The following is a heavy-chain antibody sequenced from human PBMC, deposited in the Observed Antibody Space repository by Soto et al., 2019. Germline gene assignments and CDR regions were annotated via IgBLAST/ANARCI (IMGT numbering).Heavy chain of an antibody. Sequence: QVQLVESGGGLVKPGGSLRLSCAASGFTVSDYYMSWIRQAPGNGLEWVSYISSSGSTIYYAYSVTGRCTISRDTATNTLYLTMNSLRAEDTAVYYCAGPTVPTHYGMDVWGQCTTGTVSS. V-gene: IGHV3-11*01. CDR2: ISSSGSTI. D-gene: IGHD4-17*01. J-gene: IGHJ6*02. CDR1: GFTVSDYY. CDR3: AGPTVPTHYGMDV.